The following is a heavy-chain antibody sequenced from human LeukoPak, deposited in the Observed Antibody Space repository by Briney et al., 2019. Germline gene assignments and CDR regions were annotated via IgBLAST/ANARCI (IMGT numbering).Heavy chain of an antibody. CDR1: GFTFSSYA. V-gene: IGHV3-23*01. J-gene: IGHJ4*02. CDR3: AKEGYCGGDCYREFDY. CDR2: ISGSGGST. D-gene: IGHD2-21*02. Sequence: GGSLRLSCAASGFTFSSYAMSWGCQAPGKGLEWVSAISGSGGSTYYADSVKGRVTISRDNSKNTLYLQMYSLRAEDTAVYYCAKEGYCGGDCYREFDYWGQGTLVTAS.